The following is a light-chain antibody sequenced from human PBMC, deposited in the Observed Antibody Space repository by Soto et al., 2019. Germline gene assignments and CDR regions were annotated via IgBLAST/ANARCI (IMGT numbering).Light chain of an antibody. J-gene: IGLJ2*01. CDR3: QTWGTGIVV. V-gene: IGLV4-69*01. Sequence: QSVLTQSPSASASLGASVKLTCTLSSGHSSYAIAWHQQQPEKGPRYLMKLNSDGSHSKGDGIPDRFSGSSSGAERYLTISSLQSEDEADYYCQTWGTGIVVFGGGTKLDRP. CDR2: LNSDGSH. CDR1: SGHSSYA.